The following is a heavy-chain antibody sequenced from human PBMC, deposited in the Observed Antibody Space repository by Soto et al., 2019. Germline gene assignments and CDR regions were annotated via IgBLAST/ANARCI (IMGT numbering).Heavy chain of an antibody. Sequence: EVQLLESGGGLVQQGGSLRLSCTASGFTFSSHAMTWVRHAPGKGLEWVSGFSDSGISIYYADSVKDRLTISRDNSKNTLYLQIHTLRAEDTAVSYCAKVSSSWYAGFFDLWGQGTLVTVSS. CDR1: GFTFSSHA. CDR3: AKVSSSWYAGFFDL. J-gene: IGHJ4*02. V-gene: IGHV3-23*01. D-gene: IGHD6-13*01. CDR2: FSDSGISI.